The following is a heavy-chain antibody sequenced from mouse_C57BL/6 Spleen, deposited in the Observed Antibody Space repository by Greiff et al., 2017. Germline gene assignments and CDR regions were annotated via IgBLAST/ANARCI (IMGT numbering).Heavy chain of an antibody. CDR1: GFTFTDYY. D-gene: IGHD2-5*01. CDR2: IRNKANGYTT. V-gene: IGHV7-3*01. Sequence: EVKLMESGGGLVQPGGSLSLSCAASGFTFTDYYMSWVRQPPGKALEWLGFIRNKANGYTTEYSASVKGRFTISRDNSQSILYLQMNALRAEDSATYYCASSAYYSNYPYAMDYWGQGTSVTVSS. CDR3: ASSAYYSNYPYAMDY. J-gene: IGHJ4*01.